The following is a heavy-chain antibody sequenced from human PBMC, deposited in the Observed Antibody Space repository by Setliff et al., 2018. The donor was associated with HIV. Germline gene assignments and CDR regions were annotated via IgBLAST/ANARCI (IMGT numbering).Heavy chain of an antibody. V-gene: IGHV1-69*13. CDR1: GYTFSTYA. Sequence: GASVKVSCKASGYTFSTYAIHWVRQAPGQRLEWMGGIIPIFGTVKYAQKFQGRVTITADESTSTAYMELSSLRFEETAVYYCARAKATRQARPTNCFDPWGQGTLVTVSS. CDR3: ARAKATRQARPTNCFDP. J-gene: IGHJ5*02. CDR2: IIPIFGTV. D-gene: IGHD1-1*01.